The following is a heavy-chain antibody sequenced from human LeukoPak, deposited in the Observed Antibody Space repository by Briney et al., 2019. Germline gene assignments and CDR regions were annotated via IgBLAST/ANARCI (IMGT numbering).Heavy chain of an antibody. CDR1: GYTFTSYG. CDR2: ISAYNGNT. D-gene: IGHD4/OR15-4a*01. V-gene: IGHV1-18*01. CDR3: ARVWWASHYYYYMDV. J-gene: IGHJ6*03. Sequence: ASVKVSCKASGYTFTSYGISWVRQAPGQGLEWMGWISAYNGNTNYAQKLQGRVTMTTDTSTSTAYMELRGLRSDDTAVYYCARVWWASHYYYYMDVWGKGTTVTISS.